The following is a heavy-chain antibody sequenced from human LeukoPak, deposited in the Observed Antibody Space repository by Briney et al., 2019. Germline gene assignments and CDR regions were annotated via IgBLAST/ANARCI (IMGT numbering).Heavy chain of an antibody. Sequence: GGSLRLSCAASGFTFSSYGMHWVRQAPGKGLEWVALIRYDGSNKYHADSVKGRFTISRDNSKSTLYLQMNSLREEDTAVYYCAKGSKALVFTRDHYMDVWGKGTTVTFSS. J-gene: IGHJ6*03. V-gene: IGHV3-30*02. CDR3: AKGSKALVFTRDHYMDV. D-gene: IGHD3-22*01. CDR1: GFTFSSYG. CDR2: IRYDGSNK.